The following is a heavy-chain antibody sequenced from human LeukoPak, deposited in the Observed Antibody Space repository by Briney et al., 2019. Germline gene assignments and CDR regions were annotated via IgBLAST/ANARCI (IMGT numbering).Heavy chain of an antibody. CDR1: GYSISSGYY. CDR3: ARGSSGLYYFDY. V-gene: IGHV4-38-2*01. J-gene: IGHJ4*02. CDR2: IYHSGGT. Sequence: PSETLSLTCAVSGYSISSGYYWGWIRQPPGKGLGWIGSIYHSGGTYYNPSLKGRVTISVDTSKNQFSLKLGSVTAADTAVYYCARGSSGLYYFDYWGQGTLVTVSS. D-gene: IGHD6-19*01.